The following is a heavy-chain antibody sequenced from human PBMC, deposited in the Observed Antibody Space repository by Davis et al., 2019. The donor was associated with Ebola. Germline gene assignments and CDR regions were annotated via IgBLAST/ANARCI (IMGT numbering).Heavy chain of an antibody. CDR1: GFTFSNYA. CDR3: CYYDSSAAY. V-gene: IGHV3-23*01. CDR2: ISGSGRST. D-gene: IGHD3-22*01. J-gene: IGHJ4*02. Sequence: PGGSLRLSCAASGFTFSNYAMSWVRQAPGKGLEWVSAISGSGRSTYYADSVKGRFTISRDNSKSTLYLQMNSLRVEDTAVYYCCYYDSSAAYWGQGILVTVST.